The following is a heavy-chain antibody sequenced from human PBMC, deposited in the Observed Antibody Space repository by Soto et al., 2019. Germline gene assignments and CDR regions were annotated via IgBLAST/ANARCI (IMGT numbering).Heavy chain of an antibody. Sequence: SVKVSCKASGGTFSSYAISWVRQAPGQGLEWMGGIIPIFGTANYAQKFQGRVTLTTDTSTTTAYMELRSLRSDDTAVYYCARLQWELLGGYYFDYWGQGTPVTVSS. D-gene: IGHD1-26*01. V-gene: IGHV1-69*05. J-gene: IGHJ4*02. CDR1: GGTFSSYA. CDR3: ARLQWELLGGYYFDY. CDR2: IIPIFGTA.